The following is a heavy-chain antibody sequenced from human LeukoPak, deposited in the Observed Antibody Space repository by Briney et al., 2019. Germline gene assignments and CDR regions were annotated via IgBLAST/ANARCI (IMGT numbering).Heavy chain of an antibody. D-gene: IGHD6-19*01. J-gene: IGHJ4*02. CDR2: IRSKAYGGTT. CDR1: GFTFGDYA. CDR3: AKDPQWLVHWGWYFDY. Sequence: PGGSLRLSCTASGFTFGDYAMSWVRQAPGKGLEWVGFIRSKAYGGTTEYAASVKGRFTISRDDSKSIAYLQMNSLKTEDTAVYYCAKDPQWLVHWGWYFDYWGQGTLVTVSS. V-gene: IGHV3-49*04.